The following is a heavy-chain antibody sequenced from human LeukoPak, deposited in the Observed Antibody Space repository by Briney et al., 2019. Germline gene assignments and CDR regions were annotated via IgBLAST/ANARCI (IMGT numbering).Heavy chain of an antibody. CDR3: ARDGYYYYGMDV. J-gene: IGHJ6*04. CDR1: GGSISSGDYY. CDR2: IYYSGST. Sequence: SETLSLTCTVSGGSISSGDYYWSWISQPPGKGLEWIGYIYYSGSTYYNPSLKSRVTISVDTSKNQFSLKLSSVTAADTAVYYCARDGYYYYGMDVWGKGTTVTVSS. V-gene: IGHV4-30-4*01.